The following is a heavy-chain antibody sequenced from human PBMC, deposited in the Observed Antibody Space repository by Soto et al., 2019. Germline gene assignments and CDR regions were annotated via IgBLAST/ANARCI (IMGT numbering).Heavy chain of an antibody. V-gene: IGHV4-59*01. CDR3: AREEYYYDSSGYSHWFET. CDR2: IYYSGSA. D-gene: IGHD3-22*01. Sequence: PSSTXSLTCTVSVFSIIIYYWIWIRHPPGKGLEWIGYIYYSGSANYNPSPKSRVTISVDTSKNQFSLKLSSVTAADTAVYYCAREEYYYDSSGYSHWFETWGQGTLVTVYS. CDR1: VFSIIIYY. J-gene: IGHJ5*02.